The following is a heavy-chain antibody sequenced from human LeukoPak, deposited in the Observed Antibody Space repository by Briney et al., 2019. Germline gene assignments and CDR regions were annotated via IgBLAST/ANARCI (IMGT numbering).Heavy chain of an antibody. CDR3: ARRNSGTTPLYYFDY. Sequence: GGSLRLSCAASGFTFSSYWMHWVRQAPGKGLVWVSRINSDGSSTSYAASVKGRFTISRDNAKNTLYLQMNSLRAEDTAVYYCARRNSGTTPLYYFDYWGQGTLVTVSS. V-gene: IGHV3-74*01. D-gene: IGHD1-26*01. CDR1: GFTFSSYW. CDR2: INSDGSST. J-gene: IGHJ4*02.